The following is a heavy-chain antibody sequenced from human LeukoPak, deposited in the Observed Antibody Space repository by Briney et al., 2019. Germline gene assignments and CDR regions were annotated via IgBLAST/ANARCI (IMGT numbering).Heavy chain of an antibody. CDR2: ISSNGGST. CDR3: ARSVAYSYGHDACDI. V-gene: IGHV3-64*01. D-gene: IGHD5-18*01. CDR1: GFTFSSYA. Sequence: PGGSLRLSCAASGFTFSSYAMHWVRQAPGKGLEYVSAISSNGGSTYYANSVKGRFTISRDNSKNTLYLQMGSLRAEDMAAHYCARSVAYSYGHDACDICGQGTMFTVSS. J-gene: IGHJ3*02.